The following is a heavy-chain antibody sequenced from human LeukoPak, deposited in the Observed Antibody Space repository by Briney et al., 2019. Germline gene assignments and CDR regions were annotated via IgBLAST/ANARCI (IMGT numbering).Heavy chain of an antibody. CDR3: ARRVIVATLDS. J-gene: IGHJ4*02. CDR2: ILYSGTT. Sequence: SETLSLTCTVSGGSISSTSYYWAWIRQPPGKGLEWIGSILYSGTTFYNPSLKSRVTISVDRSRNQFSLKLTSVTAADTAVYYCARRVIVATLDSWGQGTLVTVSS. CDR1: GGSISSTSYY. V-gene: IGHV4-39*01. D-gene: IGHD5-12*01.